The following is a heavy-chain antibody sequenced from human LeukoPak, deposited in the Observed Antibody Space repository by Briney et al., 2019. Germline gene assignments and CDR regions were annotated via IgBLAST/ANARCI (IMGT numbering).Heavy chain of an antibody. J-gene: IGHJ4*02. CDR3: AKLGLEYQLLFRGYYFDY. CDR1: EFTFNSYW. Sequence: GGSLRLSCVASEFTFNSYWMSWVRQAPGKGLEWVANIKQDGSEKYYVDSVKGRFTISRDNAKNSLYLQMNSLRAEDTAVYYCAKLGLEYQLLFRGYYFDYWGQGTLVTVSS. V-gene: IGHV3-7*03. D-gene: IGHD2-2*01. CDR2: IKQDGSEK.